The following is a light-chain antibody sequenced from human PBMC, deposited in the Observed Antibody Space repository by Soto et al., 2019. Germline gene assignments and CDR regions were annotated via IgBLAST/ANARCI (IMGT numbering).Light chain of an antibody. CDR1: SSDVGSYNL. CDR2: EVS. J-gene: IGLJ3*02. V-gene: IGLV2-14*02. Sequence: QSVLAQPASVSGSPGQSITISCTGTSSDVGSYNLVSWYQQQPGKAPKLIIYEVSNQPSGVSDRFFGSKSGNAASLTISGLQADDEGDYYCCSYTTTTTWVFGGGTKLTVL. CDR3: CSYTTTTTWV.